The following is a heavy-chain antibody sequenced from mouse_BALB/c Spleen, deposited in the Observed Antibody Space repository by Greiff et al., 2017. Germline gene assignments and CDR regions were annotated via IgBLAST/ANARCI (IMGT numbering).Heavy chain of an antibody. Sequence: EVKLVESGGGLVQPGGSLRLSCATSGFTFTDYYMSWVRQPPGKALEWLGFIRNKANGYTTEYSATVKGRFTISRDNYQSILYLQMNTLRAEDSAIYYCASAYGYWFAYWGQGTLVTVSA. V-gene: IGHV7-3*02. CDR1: GFTFTDYY. D-gene: IGHD1-2*01. CDR3: ASAYGYWFAY. CDR2: IRNKANGYTT. J-gene: IGHJ3*01.